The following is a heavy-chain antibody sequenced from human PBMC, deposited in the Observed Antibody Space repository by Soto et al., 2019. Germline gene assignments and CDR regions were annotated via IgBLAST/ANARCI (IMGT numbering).Heavy chain of an antibody. D-gene: IGHD3-9*01. CDR1: GYTFTSYY. J-gene: IGHJ4*02. Sequence: GASVKVSCKASGYTFTSYYMHWVRQAPGQGLEWMGRIIPILGIANYAQKFQGRVTITADKSTSTAYMELSSLRSEDTAVYYCASRGLTGFDYWGQGTLVTVSS. CDR2: IIPILGIA. V-gene: IGHV1-69*02. CDR3: ASRGLTGFDY.